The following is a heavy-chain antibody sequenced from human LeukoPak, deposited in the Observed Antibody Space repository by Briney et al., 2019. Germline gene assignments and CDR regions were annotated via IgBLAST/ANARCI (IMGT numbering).Heavy chain of an antibody. CDR2: ISYDESNK. D-gene: IGHD3-22*01. Sequence: GGSLRLSCAASGFTFSSSAMPWVRQAPGKGLEWVAVISYDESNKYYADSVKGRFTISRDNSKNTLYLQMNSLRAEDTAVYYCARDGEYYDSSGYLHYWGQGTLVTVSS. CDR3: ARDGEYYDSSGYLHY. V-gene: IGHV3-30*03. J-gene: IGHJ4*02. CDR1: GFTFSSSA.